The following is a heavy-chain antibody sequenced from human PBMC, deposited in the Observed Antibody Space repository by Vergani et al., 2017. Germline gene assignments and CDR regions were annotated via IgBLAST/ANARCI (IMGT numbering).Heavy chain of an antibody. CDR3: ARDLEVVPAAILDY. Sequence: QVQLVESGGGVVQPGRSLRLSCAASGFTFSSYGMHWVRQAPGKGLEWVAVIWYDGSNKYYADSVKGRFTISRDNSKNTLYLQMNSLRAEDTAVYYCARDLEVVPAAILDYWGQGTLVTVSS. CDR1: GFTFSSYG. D-gene: IGHD2-2*01. J-gene: IGHJ4*02. V-gene: IGHV3-33*01. CDR2: IWYDGSNK.